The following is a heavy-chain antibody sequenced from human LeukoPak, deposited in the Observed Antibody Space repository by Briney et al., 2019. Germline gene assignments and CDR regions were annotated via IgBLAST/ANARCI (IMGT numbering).Heavy chain of an antibody. CDR1: GFTFSSYA. J-gene: IGHJ4*02. D-gene: IGHD2-2*01. CDR2: ISASGSST. Sequence: GGSLRLSCAASGFTFSSYAVTWVRQAPGKGLEWVSAISASGSSTYYADSVKGRFTISRDNSKNTLYLQMNSLRAEDTAVYYCVRVRVIVPGSFDYFDYWGQGTLVTVSS. V-gene: IGHV3-23*01. CDR3: VRVRVIVPGSFDYFDY.